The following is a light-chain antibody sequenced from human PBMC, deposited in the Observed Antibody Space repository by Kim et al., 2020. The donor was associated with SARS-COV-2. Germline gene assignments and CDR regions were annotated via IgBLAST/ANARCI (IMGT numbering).Light chain of an antibody. V-gene: IGKV1-39*01. Sequence: DIQMTQSPSSLSASVGDRVTITCRTSQNINSHLNWYHQKPGRAPKLLMYAASTLQGGVPSRFSGSGSETDFTLTISSLQPEDFATYFCQQTHISPVTFGHGTKVDIK. CDR2: AAS. J-gene: IGKJ3*01. CDR3: QQTHISPVT. CDR1: QNINSH.